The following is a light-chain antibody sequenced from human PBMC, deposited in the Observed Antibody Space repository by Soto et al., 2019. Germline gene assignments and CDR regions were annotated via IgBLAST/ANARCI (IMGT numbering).Light chain of an antibody. CDR1: QSIRHY. J-gene: IGKJ1*01. Sequence: IRMTQSPPTLSASVGDRVTITCRASQSIRHYLAWYQQMPGKAPKLLIYGASTLQSGVPSRFSGSGSGTEFTLTISSLQPDDFGTYFCQHHNSYSQTFGQGTKVEIK. CDR2: GAS. V-gene: IGKV1-5*01. CDR3: QHHNSYSQT.